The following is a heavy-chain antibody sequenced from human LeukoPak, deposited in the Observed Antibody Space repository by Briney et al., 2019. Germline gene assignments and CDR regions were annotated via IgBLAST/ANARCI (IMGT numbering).Heavy chain of an antibody. CDR3: TTGKSSTSPRFDY. CDR1: GFTFSNAW. J-gene: IGHJ4*02. D-gene: IGHD2-2*01. CDR2: IKSKTDGGTT. V-gene: IGHV3-15*01. Sequence: GGSLRLSCAASGFTFSNAWMSWVRQAPGKGLELVGLIKSKTDGGTTDYAAPVKGRFTISRDDSKNTLYLQMNSLKTEDTAVYYCTTGKSSTSPRFDYWGQGTLVTVSS.